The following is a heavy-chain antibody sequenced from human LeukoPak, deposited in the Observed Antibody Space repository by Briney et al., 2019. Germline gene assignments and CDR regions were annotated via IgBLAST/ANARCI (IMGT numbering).Heavy chain of an antibody. CDR1: GGTFSSYA. CDR2: IIPIFGTA. CDR3: AILYSENSDSLDY. Sequence: GASVKVSCKASGGTFSSYAISWVRQAPGRGLEWMGGIIPIFGTANYAQKFRGRVTITTDESTSTAYMELSSLRSEDTAVYYCAILYSENSDSLDYWGQGTLVTVSS. D-gene: IGHD3-22*01. V-gene: IGHV1-69*05. J-gene: IGHJ4*02.